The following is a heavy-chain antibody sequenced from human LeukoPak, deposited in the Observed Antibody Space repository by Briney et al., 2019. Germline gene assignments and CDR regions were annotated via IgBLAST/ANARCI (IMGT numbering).Heavy chain of an antibody. Sequence: PGGSLRLSCAASGFTFSTYNMNWVRQAPGKGLEWVSSISSSSNYIYYADSVKGRFTISRGNAKNSLYLQMNSLRVEDTDVYYCARDVGASAPEAFDIWGQGTMVTVSS. D-gene: IGHD1-26*01. CDR3: ARDVGASAPEAFDI. V-gene: IGHV3-21*01. J-gene: IGHJ3*02. CDR2: ISSSSNYI. CDR1: GFTFSTYN.